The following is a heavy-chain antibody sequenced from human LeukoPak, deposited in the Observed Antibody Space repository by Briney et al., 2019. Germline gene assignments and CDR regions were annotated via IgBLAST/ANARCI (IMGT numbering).Heavy chain of an antibody. V-gene: IGHV3-7*03. Sequence: GGSLRLSCEASGFTFSTYWMTWVRQPPGKGLEWVASINQDGSGKYYVDSVKGRFTISRDNAQESLYLQMNSLRVDDTAVYYCARAVTSTEGYWGQGTLVTVSS. CDR3: ARAVTSTEGY. CDR1: GFTFSTYW. D-gene: IGHD4-17*01. J-gene: IGHJ4*02. CDR2: INQDGSGK.